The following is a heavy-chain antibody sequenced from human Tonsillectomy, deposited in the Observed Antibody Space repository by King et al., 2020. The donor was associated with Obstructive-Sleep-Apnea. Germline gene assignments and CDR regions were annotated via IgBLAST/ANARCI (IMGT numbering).Heavy chain of an antibody. V-gene: IGHV3-30*04. Sequence: VQLVESGGGVVQPGRSLRLSCAASGFTFSSYSMHWVRQAPGKGLEWVAVISYDGSNKYYADSVKGRFTISRDNSKNTLYLQMNSLRAEDTAVYYCARGAEWELLHWFDPWGQGTLVTVSS. J-gene: IGHJ5*02. CDR2: ISYDGSNK. CDR1: GFTFSSYS. CDR3: ARGAEWELLHWFDP. D-gene: IGHD1-26*01.